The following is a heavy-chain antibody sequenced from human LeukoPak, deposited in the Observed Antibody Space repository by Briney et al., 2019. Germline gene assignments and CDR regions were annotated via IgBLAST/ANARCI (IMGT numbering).Heavy chain of an antibody. CDR3: ARVEGVLHDY. CDR2: IYHSGST. D-gene: IGHD3-10*01. CDR1: GGSISSGGYY. V-gene: IGHV4-30-2*01. J-gene: IGHJ4*02. Sequence: PSQTLSLTCTVSGGSISSGGYYWSWIRQPPGKGLEWIGYIYHSGSTYYNPSLKSRVTISVDRSKNQFSLKLSSVTAADTAVYYCARVEGVLHDYWGQGTLVTVSS.